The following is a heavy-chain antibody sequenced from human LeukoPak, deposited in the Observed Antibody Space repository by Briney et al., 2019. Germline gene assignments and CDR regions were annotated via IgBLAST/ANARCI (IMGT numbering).Heavy chain of an antibody. V-gene: IGHV3-33*01. D-gene: IGHD5-18*01. CDR2: IWYDGSNK. J-gene: IGHJ4*02. Sequence: GRSLRLSCAASGFTFSSYGMHWVRQAPGKGLEWVAVIWYDGSNKYYADSVKGRFTISRDNSKNTLYLQMNSLRAEDTATYYCARDSNTAMIILDQWGQGAPVTVSS. CDR3: ARDSNTAMIILDQ. CDR1: GFTFSSYG.